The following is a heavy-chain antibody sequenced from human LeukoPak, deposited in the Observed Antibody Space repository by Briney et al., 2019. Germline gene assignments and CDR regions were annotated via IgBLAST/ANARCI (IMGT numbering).Heavy chain of an antibody. Sequence: PGGSLRLSCAASGFTFDDYAMHWVRQAPGKGLEWVSLISGDGGTTYYAGSVKGRFPISRDNRKKSLYLQMNRLITEYTALYYCAKDTGGLNYCGQGTLVTVSS. CDR2: ISGDGGTT. CDR3: AKDTGGLNY. D-gene: IGHD6-25*01. J-gene: IGHJ4*02. V-gene: IGHV3-43*02. CDR1: GFTFDDYA.